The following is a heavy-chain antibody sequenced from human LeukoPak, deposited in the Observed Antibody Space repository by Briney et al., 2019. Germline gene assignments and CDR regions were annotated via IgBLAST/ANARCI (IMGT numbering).Heavy chain of an antibody. Sequence: SSETLSLTCTVFGDSISTFYWSWIRQPAGKGLEWIGRFYTSGSANYNASLKSRVTMSADTSKNQFFLKLSSVTAADTAVYYCARGYRGLPDFEYWGQGTLVTVSS. V-gene: IGHV4-4*07. CDR2: FYTSGSA. D-gene: IGHD1-26*01. J-gene: IGHJ4*02. CDR3: ARGYRGLPDFEY. CDR1: GDSISTFY.